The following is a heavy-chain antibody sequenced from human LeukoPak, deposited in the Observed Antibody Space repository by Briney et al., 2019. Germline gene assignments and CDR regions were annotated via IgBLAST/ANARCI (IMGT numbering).Heavy chain of an antibody. V-gene: IGHV1-8*01. J-gene: IGHJ6*03. Sequence: GASVKVSCKASGYTFTSYDINWVRQATGQGLEWMGWMNPNSGNTGYAQKFQGRVTMTRNTSISTAYMELSSLRSEDTAVYYCARGSSSIVVVPAAILAPRKSYYYYYMDVWGKGTTVTVSS. CDR1: GYTFTSYD. CDR2: MNPNSGNT. D-gene: IGHD2-2*02. CDR3: ARGSSSIVVVPAAILAPRKSYYYYYMDV.